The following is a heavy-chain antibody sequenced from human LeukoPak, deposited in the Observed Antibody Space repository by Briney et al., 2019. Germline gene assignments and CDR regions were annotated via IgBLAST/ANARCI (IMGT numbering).Heavy chain of an antibody. CDR2: SGTAGGT. J-gene: IGHJ4*02. V-gene: IGHV3-23*01. CDR1: GFTFSSYA. D-gene: IGHD6-13*01. Sequence: GGSLRLSCAASGFTFSSYAMSWVRQARGKGLEWVSSSGTAGGTYYADSGNGRFIISRDNSENTLYLQMNSLRTEDTALYYCAKGAMRQQLSDWGQGTLVTVSS. CDR3: AKGAMRQQLSD.